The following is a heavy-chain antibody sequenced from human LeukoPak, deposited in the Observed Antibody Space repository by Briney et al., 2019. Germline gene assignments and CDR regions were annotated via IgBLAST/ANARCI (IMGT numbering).Heavy chain of an antibody. D-gene: IGHD2-2*01. CDR2: IKQDGSEK. CDR3: ARARYEYCSSTSCYVSSFDY. Sequence: PGGSLRLSCAASGFTFSSYWMSWVRQAPGKGLEWVANIKQDGSEKYYVDSVKGRFTISRDNAKNSLYLQMNSLRAEDTAVYYCARARYEYCSSTSCYVSSFDYWGQGTLVTVSS. CDR1: GFTFSSYW. V-gene: IGHV3-7*01. J-gene: IGHJ4*02.